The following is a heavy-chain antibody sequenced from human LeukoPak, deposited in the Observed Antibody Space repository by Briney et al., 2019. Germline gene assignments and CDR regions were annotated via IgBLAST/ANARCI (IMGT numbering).Heavy chain of an antibody. J-gene: IGHJ4*02. CDR3: ATLGRVDVADY. D-gene: IGHD7-27*01. Sequence: PGGSLRLSCAASGLTFSRYWMHWVRQAPGKGLVWVSRINSDGRSTSYADPVKGRFTISRDNAKNTLYLQMNSLRAEDTAVYYCATLGRVDVADYWGQGTLVTVSS. CDR1: GLTFSRYW. V-gene: IGHV3-74*01. CDR2: INSDGRST.